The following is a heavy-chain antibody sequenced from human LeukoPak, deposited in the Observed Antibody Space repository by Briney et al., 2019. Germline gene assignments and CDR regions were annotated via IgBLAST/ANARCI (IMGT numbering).Heavy chain of an antibody. J-gene: IGHJ4*02. CDR2: IRNKASGGTT. D-gene: IGHD2-15*01. Sequence: GGSLRLSCTASGFTFGDCSMTWFRQAPGKGLEWVSFIRNKASGGTTEHAASVRGRFTTSRDDSKSIAYLQMNSLKTEDTALYYCTRVRIMTDFWGQGTLVTVSS. CDR3: TRVRIMTDF. V-gene: IGHV3-49*03. CDR1: GFTFGDCS.